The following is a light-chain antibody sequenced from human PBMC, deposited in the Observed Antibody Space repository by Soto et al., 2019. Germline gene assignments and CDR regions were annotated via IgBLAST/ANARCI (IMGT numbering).Light chain of an antibody. CDR2: EVS. Sequence: QSVLTQPASVSGSPGQSITISCTGASNDIGRYNYVSWFQQHPDKAPKLIIYEVSNRPSGVSHRFSGSKSGNTASLSISGLQAEYEADYYCTSYTSSSRWVFGGGTKLTVL. CDR3: TSYTSSSRWV. J-gene: IGLJ3*02. CDR1: SNDIGRYNY. V-gene: IGLV2-14*01.